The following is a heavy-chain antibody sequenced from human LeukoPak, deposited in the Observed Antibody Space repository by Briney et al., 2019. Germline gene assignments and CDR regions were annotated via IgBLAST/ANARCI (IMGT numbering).Heavy chain of an antibody. J-gene: IGHJ5*02. D-gene: IGHD6-13*01. V-gene: IGHV3-7*01. CDR2: INQDGGAK. Sequence: GGSLRLSCAASGFTFSDYYMNWIRQAPGKGLEWVANINQDGGAKFYVDSVKGRFAISRDNAENSLDLQMNSLRVEDTAVYYCARDAEYSSSWYGYNWFDPWGQGTLVTVSS. CDR3: ARDAEYSSSWYGYNWFDP. CDR1: GFTFSDYY.